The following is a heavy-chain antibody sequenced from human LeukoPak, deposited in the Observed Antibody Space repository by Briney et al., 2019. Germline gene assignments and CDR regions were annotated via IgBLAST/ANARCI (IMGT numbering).Heavy chain of an antibody. CDR2: ISGSGGST. V-gene: IGHV3-23*01. CDR3: AKARRGPRVGDAVDY. J-gene: IGHJ4*02. Sequence: GGSLRLSCAASGFTFSSYAMSWVRQAPGKGLEWVSAISGSGGSTYYADSVKGRFTISRDNSKNTLYLQTNSLRAEDTAVYYCAKARRGPRVGDAVDYWGQGTLVTVSS. CDR1: GFTFSSYA. D-gene: IGHD2-2*01.